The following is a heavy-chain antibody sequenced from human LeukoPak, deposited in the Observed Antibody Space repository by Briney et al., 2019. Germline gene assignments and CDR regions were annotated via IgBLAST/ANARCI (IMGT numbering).Heavy chain of an antibody. CDR3: ASLVDAPRYFDY. CDR2: IYYSGTT. D-gene: IGHD2-21*01. J-gene: IGHJ4*02. V-gene: IGHV4-39*01. CDR1: AGSFSSNCYC. Sequence: SETLSLTCTVSAGSFSSNCYCWVWLRQPPGKGWEWIGSIYYSGTTYYNPSLKSRVTISVDTSKRQFSLKLSSVTAADTAVYYRASLVDAPRYFDYWGQGTLVTVSS.